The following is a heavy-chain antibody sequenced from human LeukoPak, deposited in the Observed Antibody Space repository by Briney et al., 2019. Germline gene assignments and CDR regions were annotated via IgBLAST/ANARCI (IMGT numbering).Heavy chain of an antibody. CDR1: GYTFTGYY. D-gene: IGHD6-13*01. CDR3: ARDQQQQLVSLYYYYGMDV. CDR2: INPNSGGT. J-gene: IGHJ6*04. V-gene: IGHV1-2*02. Sequence: ASVKVSCKASGYTFTGYYMHWVRQAPGQGLEWMGWINPNSGGTNYAQKFQGRVTMTRGTSISTAYMELSRLRSDDTAVYYCARDQQQQLVSLYYYYGMDVWGKGTTVTVSS.